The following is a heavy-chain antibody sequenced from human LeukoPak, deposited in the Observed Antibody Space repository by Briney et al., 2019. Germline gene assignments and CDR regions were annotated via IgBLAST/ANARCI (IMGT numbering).Heavy chain of an antibody. CDR1: GGSISSGSYY. D-gene: IGHD6-13*01. Sequence: SQTLSLTCTVSGGSISSGSYYWSWIRQPAGKGLEWIGRIYTSGSTNYNPSLKSRVTISVDTSKSQFSLKLSSVTAADTAVYYCARVYYSSSYDYWYFDLWGRGTLVTVSS. CDR2: IYTSGST. V-gene: IGHV4-61*02. J-gene: IGHJ2*01. CDR3: ARVYYSSSYDYWYFDL.